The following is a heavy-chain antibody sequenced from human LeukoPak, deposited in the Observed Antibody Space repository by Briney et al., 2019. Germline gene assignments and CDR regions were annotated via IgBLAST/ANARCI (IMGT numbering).Heavy chain of an antibody. CDR2: INSDGTST. V-gene: IGHV3-74*01. Sequence: GSLRLSCAASGSIFRNYWMHWVRQTPGKGLVWVSRINSDGTSTSYADSVKGRFTISRDDAKNTMYLKMNSLRAEDTAVYYCARGRDYYSSDAFDMWGQGTMVTVSS. D-gene: IGHD3-3*01. CDR1: GSIFRNYW. CDR3: ARGRDYYSSDAFDM. J-gene: IGHJ3*02.